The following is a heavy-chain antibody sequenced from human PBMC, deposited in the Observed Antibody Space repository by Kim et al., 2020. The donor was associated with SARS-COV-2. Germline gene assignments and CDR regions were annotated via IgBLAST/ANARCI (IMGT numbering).Heavy chain of an antibody. CDR3: AREGTTTDGAFDI. Sequence: GGSLRLSCVASGLTFSSSTMHWVRQAPGKGLEWVANILYDGGSKYYADSVKGRFTISRDSSKNTVYLQMSSLRPEDTALYYCAREGTTTDGAFDIWGQGTMVTVPS. V-gene: IGHV3-30*04. J-gene: IGHJ3*02. CDR2: ILYDGGSK. CDR1: GLTFSSST. D-gene: IGHD3-3*01.